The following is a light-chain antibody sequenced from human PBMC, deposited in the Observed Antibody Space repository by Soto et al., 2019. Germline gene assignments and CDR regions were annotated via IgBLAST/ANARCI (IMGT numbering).Light chain of an antibody. Sequence: AIRMTQSPSSFSASTGDRVTVTCRASQAISSYVAWYQQKPGKAPKLLIYGASTLQSGVPSRFSGSGSGTEFTLTISCLQSKDFATYYCQQYYSNPRTFGQGTKVEIK. J-gene: IGKJ1*01. CDR3: QQYYSNPRT. CDR1: QAISSY. V-gene: IGKV1-8*01. CDR2: GAS.